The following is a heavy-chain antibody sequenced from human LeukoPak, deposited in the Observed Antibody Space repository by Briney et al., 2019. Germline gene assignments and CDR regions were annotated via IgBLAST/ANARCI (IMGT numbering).Heavy chain of an antibody. J-gene: IGHJ4*02. V-gene: IGHV4-4*02. CDR1: GGSISTTHW. CDR2: IFHSGGT. CDR3: ARGITNFSGSSYFDY. D-gene: IGHD1-26*01. Sequence: SETLSLTCAVSGGSISTTHWWIWVRQSPGKGLEWIGEIFHSGGTMYNPSLKSRVTISIDESKNQFSLNLSSVTAADTALYYCARGITNFSGSSYFDYWGQGTLVTVSS.